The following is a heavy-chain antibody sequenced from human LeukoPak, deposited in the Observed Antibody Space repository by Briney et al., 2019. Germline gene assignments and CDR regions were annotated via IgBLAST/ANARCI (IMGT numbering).Heavy chain of an antibody. J-gene: IGHJ5*02. Sequence: GGSLRLSCAASGFTFDDYAMHWVRQAPGKGLEWVSGISWNSGSIGYADSVKGRFTISRDNAKNSLYLQMNSLRAEDTALYYCAKGDYYDSSDPGWFDPWGQGTLVTVSS. CDR2: ISWNSGSI. D-gene: IGHD3-22*01. CDR3: AKGDYYDSSDPGWFDP. CDR1: GFTFDDYA. V-gene: IGHV3-9*01.